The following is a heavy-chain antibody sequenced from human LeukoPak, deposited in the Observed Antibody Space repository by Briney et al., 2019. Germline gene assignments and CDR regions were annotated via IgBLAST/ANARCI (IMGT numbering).Heavy chain of an antibody. CDR3: VKDRYFYDSGSKAN. V-gene: IGHV3-9*01. D-gene: IGHD3-22*01. Sequence: GGSLRLSCVASGFPFDDCGMFWVRQTPGKGLEWISGISWNSGIIAYADSVKGRFTTFRDNAKNSLYLQMNSLRVEDTAVYYCVKDRYFYDSGSKANWGQGTLVIVSS. CDR1: GFPFDDCG. CDR2: ISWNSGII. J-gene: IGHJ4*02.